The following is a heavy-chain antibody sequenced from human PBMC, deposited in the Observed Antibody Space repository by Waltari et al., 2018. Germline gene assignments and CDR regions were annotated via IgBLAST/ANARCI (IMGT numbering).Heavy chain of an antibody. J-gene: IGHJ4*02. CDR3: ATAARGDNADELY. D-gene: IGHD2-21*02. V-gene: IGHV3-7*01. CDR1: GFTLSIYW. CDR2: IHHDGSAK. Sequence: EVQLVESGGGLLQPGGSVRLSCAAPGFTLSIYWMSWVRQAPGKGLEWVANIHHDGSAKYYVDSVKGRFTISRDNAKNSLYLQMNSLRAEDTALYFCATAARGDNADELYWGQGTLVTVSS.